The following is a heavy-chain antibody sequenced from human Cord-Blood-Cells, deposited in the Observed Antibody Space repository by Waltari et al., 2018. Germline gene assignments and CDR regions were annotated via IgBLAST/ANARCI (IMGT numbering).Heavy chain of an antibody. CDR2: IYHSGST. J-gene: IGHJ3*02. V-gene: IGHV4-38-2*02. D-gene: IGHD3-3*01. CDR1: GYSISSGYS. Sequence: QVQLQESGPGQATSSETLSRTCTVSGYSISSGYSLGWTCQPPGKGLEWIGSIYHSGSTYYNPSLKSRVTISVDTSKNQFSLKLSSVTAADTAVYYCARGGNYDFWSGYHDAFDIWGQGTMVTVSS. CDR3: ARGGNYDFWSGYHDAFDI.